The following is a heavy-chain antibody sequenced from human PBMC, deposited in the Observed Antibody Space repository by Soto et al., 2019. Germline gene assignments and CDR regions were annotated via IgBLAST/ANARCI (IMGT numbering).Heavy chain of an antibody. Sequence: QVQLVQSGAEVKKPGASVKVSCKASGYTFSSYDINWVRQATGQGLEWMGWMNPKSGHTGSAQKFQGRFTMNRDTSISTAYMELRSRRSEDTAIYYCARTDGDLAGWGQGTTVTVSS. D-gene: IGHD4-17*01. CDR3: ARTDGDLAG. J-gene: IGHJ6*02. CDR2: MNPKSGHT. V-gene: IGHV1-8*01. CDR1: GYTFSSYD.